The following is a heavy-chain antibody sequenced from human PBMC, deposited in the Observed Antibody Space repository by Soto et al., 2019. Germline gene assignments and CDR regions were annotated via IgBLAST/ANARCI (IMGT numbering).Heavy chain of an antibody. J-gene: IGHJ4*02. V-gene: IGHV3-30*18. CDR1: GFTFSSYG. Sequence: QVQLVESGGGVVQPGRSLRLSCAASGFTFSSYGMHWVRQAPGKGLEWVAVISSDGSNKYYADSVKGRFTISRDNSKNTLYLQMNSLRAEDTAVYYCAKDPLQGSSSFWMGFDYWGQGTLVTVSS. D-gene: IGHD6-6*01. CDR3: AKDPLQGSSSFWMGFDY. CDR2: ISSDGSNK.